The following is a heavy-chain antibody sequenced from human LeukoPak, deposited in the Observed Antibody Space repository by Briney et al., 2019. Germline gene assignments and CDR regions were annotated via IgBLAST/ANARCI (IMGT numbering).Heavy chain of an antibody. CDR1: GGSFSGHY. CDR3: ARDIGHDVVPAAGYVGNWFDP. Sequence: SETLSLTCAVYGGSFSGHYWSWIRQPPGKGLEWIGVINHRGSTNYNPSLKSRVTISVDTSKNQFSLKLSSVTAADTAVYYCARDIGHDVVPAAGYVGNWFDPWGQGTLVTVSS. V-gene: IGHV4-34*01. J-gene: IGHJ5*02. CDR2: INHRGST. D-gene: IGHD2-2*01.